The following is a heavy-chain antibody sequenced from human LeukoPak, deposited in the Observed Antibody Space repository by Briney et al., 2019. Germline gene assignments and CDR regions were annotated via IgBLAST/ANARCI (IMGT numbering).Heavy chain of an antibody. Sequence: SETLSLTCAVYGDSFSDYYWIWVRQPPGKGVEWIGEINHTGSTNYNPSLTSRLTISVDTSNNQFSLKLSSVTAADTAVYYCARGHRGLGKVVPAAIGYWGQGTLVTVSS. CDR3: ARGHRGLGKVVPAAIGY. D-gene: IGHD2-2*02. J-gene: IGHJ4*02. CDR1: GDSFSDYY. CDR2: INHTGST. V-gene: IGHV4-34*01.